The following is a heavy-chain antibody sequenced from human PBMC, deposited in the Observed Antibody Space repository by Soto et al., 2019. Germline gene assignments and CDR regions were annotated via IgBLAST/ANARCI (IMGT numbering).Heavy chain of an antibody. CDR2: INGDGSTT. CDR3: ARGYSSGPDY. J-gene: IGHJ4*02. D-gene: IGHD3-22*01. CDR1: GFIFRDHW. V-gene: IGHV3-74*01. Sequence: VQLVESGGGLVQPGGSLRLSCAASGFIFRDHWMHWVRQAPGKGLVWVSRINGDGSTTSYADSVKGRFTISRDNAKSTLYLQLNSLRAEDTGLYYCARGYSSGPDYWGQGTLVTVSS.